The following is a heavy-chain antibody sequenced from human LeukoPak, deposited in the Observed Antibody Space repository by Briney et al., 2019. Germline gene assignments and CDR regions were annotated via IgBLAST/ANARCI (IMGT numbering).Heavy chain of an antibody. Sequence: PGGSLRLSCAASGFTFSSYAMHWVRQAPGTGLERVAVISYDGSNKYYADSVKGRFTISRDNSKNTLYLQMNSLRAEDTAVYYCARDREQLAVLDYWGQGTLVTVSS. CDR1: GFTFSSYA. CDR3: ARDREQLAVLDY. CDR2: ISYDGSNK. D-gene: IGHD6-6*01. J-gene: IGHJ4*02. V-gene: IGHV3-30-3*01.